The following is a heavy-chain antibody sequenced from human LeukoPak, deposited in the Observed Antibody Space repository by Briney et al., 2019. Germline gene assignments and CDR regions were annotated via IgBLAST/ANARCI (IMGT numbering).Heavy chain of an antibody. D-gene: IGHD1-7*01. V-gene: IGHV4-61*02. CDR2: IYTSGST. CDR1: GGSISSGSYY. CDR3: ARDGGQGITGTTRWFDP. J-gene: IGHJ5*02. Sequence: SQTLSLTCTVSGGSISSGSYYWSWTRQPAGKGLEWIGRIYTSGSTNYNPSLKSRVTISVDTSKNQFSLKLSSVTAADTAVYYCARDGGQGITGTTRWFDPWGQGTLVTVSS.